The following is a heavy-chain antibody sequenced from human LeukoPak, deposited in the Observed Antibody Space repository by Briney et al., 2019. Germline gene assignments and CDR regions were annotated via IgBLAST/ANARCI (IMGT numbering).Heavy chain of an antibody. J-gene: IGHJ4*02. CDR1: GFAFSDYS. CDR3: ARVHRGYSYGRLDY. V-gene: IGHV3-48*02. Sequence: GGSLRLSCAAFGFAFSDYSMNWVRQAPGKGLEWVSYISSSDNTIHYADSVKGRFTISRDNAKNSLYLEMNSRRDEDTAVYYCARVHRGYSYGRLDYWGQGTLVTVSS. CDR2: ISSSDNTI. D-gene: IGHD5-18*01.